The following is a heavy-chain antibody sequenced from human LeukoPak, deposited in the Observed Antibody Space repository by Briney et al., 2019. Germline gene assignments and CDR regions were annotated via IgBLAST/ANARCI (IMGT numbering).Heavy chain of an antibody. J-gene: IGHJ5*02. CDR2: ISGSGGST. V-gene: IGHV3-23*01. D-gene: IGHD3-10*01. CDR1: GFTFSSYS. Sequence: PGGSLRLSCAASGFTFSSYSMNWVRQAPGKGLEWVSAISGSGGSTYYADSVKGRFTISRDNSKNTLYLQMNSLRAEDTAVYYCVKDPVRGFGELSPNWFDPWGQGTLVTVSS. CDR3: VKDPVRGFGELSPNWFDP.